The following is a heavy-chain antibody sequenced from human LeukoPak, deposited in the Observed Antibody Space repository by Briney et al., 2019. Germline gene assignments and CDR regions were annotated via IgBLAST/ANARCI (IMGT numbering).Heavy chain of an antibody. CDR3: AKDRHPARTDGYYYDY. D-gene: IGHD3-3*01. J-gene: IGHJ4*02. Sequence: HPGGSLRLSCAASAFTFRSYGMHWVRQAPGKGLEWVAVISYDANIKNYADSVKGRFTIPRDNSKNTLYLQMNSLRGEDTAVYYCAKDRHPARTDGYYYDYWGQGTPVTVSS. V-gene: IGHV3-30*18. CDR2: ISYDANIK. CDR1: AFTFRSYG.